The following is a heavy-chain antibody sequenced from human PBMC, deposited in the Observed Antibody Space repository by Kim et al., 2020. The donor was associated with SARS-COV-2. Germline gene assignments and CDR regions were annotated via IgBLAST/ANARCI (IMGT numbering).Heavy chain of an antibody. Sequence: GGSLRLSCAASGFTFSSYAMSWVRQAPGKGLEWVSVIYSGGSSTYYADSVKGRFTISRDNSKNTLYLQMNSLRAEDTAVYYCAKDGRYCSGGSCYVPFDIWGQGTMVTVSS. CDR3: AKDGRYCSGGSCYVPFDI. CDR2: IYSGGSST. D-gene: IGHD2-15*01. CDR1: GFTFSSYA. V-gene: IGHV3-23*03. J-gene: IGHJ3*02.